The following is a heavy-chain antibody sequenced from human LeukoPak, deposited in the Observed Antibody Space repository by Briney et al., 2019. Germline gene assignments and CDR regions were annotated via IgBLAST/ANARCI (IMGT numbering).Heavy chain of an antibody. J-gene: IGHJ4*02. Sequence: PSETLSLICAVYGGSFSGYYWSWIRQPPGKGLEWIGEINHSGSTNCNPSLKSRVTISVDTSKNQFSLKLSSVTAADTAVYYCAXXXXXXLXPAAWTYSFDYWGQGTLSPSPQ. CDR3: AXXXXXXLXPAAWTYSFDY. CDR2: INHSGST. D-gene: IGHD2-2*01. V-gene: IGHV4-34*01. CDR1: GGSFSGYY.